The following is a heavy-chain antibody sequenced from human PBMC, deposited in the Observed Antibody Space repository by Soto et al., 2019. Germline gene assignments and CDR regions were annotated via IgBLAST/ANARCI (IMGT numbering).Heavy chain of an antibody. D-gene: IGHD2-2*01. J-gene: IGHJ4*02. V-gene: IGHV5-51*01. Sequence: YWSWVRQMPGKGLEWMGIIYPGDSDTRYSPSFQGQVTISADKSISTAYLQWSSLKASDTAMYYCARRHCSSTSCYPAFDYWGQGTLVTVSS. CDR1: YW. CDR2: IYPGDSDT. CDR3: ARRHCSSTSCYPAFDY.